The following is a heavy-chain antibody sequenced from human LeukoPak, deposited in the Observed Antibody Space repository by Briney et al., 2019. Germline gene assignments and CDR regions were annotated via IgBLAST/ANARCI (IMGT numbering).Heavy chain of an antibody. CDR2: IHYSGTT. V-gene: IGHV4-61*01. CDR1: GGSISSSSYY. J-gene: IGHJ6*03. CDR3: ARDRRNDYDTLTGYYYYYMDV. Sequence: SETLSLACTVSGGSISSSSYYWGWIRQPPGKGLEWIGYIHYSGTTNYNPSLESRVTISIDTSKNQFSLKLSSVTAADTAVYYCARDRRNDYDTLTGYYYYYMDVWGKGTTVTVSS. D-gene: IGHD3-9*01.